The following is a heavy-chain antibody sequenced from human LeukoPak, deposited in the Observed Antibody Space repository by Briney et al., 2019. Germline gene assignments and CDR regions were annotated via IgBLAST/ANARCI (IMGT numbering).Heavy chain of an antibody. CDR1: GYTFTTYW. D-gene: IGHD6-6*01. CDR2: IYPGDSDS. CDR3: ARAPAGSSRAFDI. Sequence: GESLKISCKGSGYTFTTYWIGWVRQMPGKGLEWMGTIYPGDSDSRYSPSFQGQVTISADKSISTAYLQWSSLKASDTAMYYCARAPAGSSRAFDIWGQGTMVTVSS. V-gene: IGHV5-51*01. J-gene: IGHJ3*02.